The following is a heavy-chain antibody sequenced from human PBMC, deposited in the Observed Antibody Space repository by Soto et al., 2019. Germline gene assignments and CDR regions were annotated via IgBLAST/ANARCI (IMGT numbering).Heavy chain of an antibody. CDR3: AREVQVHTPAFVY. Sequence: QVQLVQSGAEMKKPGSSVKVSCQSSGGTFNTYAMNWVRQAPGQGPEWMGDISPMFGAANYAPKFQGRVTITADESTGTSYTQLSSLTSEDTALYFCAREVQVHTPAFVYWGQGTVVTVSS. V-gene: IGHV1-69*19. D-gene: IGHD3-10*01. CDR1: GGTFNTYA. J-gene: IGHJ4*02. CDR2: ISPMFGAA.